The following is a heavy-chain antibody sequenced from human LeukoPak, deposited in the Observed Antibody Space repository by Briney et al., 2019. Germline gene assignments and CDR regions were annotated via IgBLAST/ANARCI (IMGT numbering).Heavy chain of an antibody. D-gene: IGHD3-22*01. CDR3: ARDQYDSSGYSDY. Sequence: SETLSLTCTVSGGSISSGDYYWSWIRQPPGKGLEWIGYIYYSGSTYYNPSLKSRVTISVDRSKNQFSLKLSSVTAADTAVYYCARDQYDSSGYSDYWGQGTLVTVSS. V-gene: IGHV4-30-4*01. J-gene: IGHJ4*02. CDR1: GGSISSGDYY. CDR2: IYYSGST.